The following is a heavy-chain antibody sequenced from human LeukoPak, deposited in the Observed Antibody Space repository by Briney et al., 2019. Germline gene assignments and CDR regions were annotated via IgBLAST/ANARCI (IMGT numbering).Heavy chain of an antibody. CDR2: IYYSGST. CDR1: GGSFSSSSYY. CDR3: ARLNYYDSSGYSRPFDY. J-gene: IGHJ4*02. Sequence: PSETLSLTCTVSGGSFSSSSYYWGWIRQPPGKGLEWIGNIYYSGSTYYNPSLKSRVTISVDTSKNQFSLKLSSVTAADTAVYYCARLNYYDSSGYSRPFDYWGQGTLVTVSS. D-gene: IGHD3-22*01. V-gene: IGHV4-39*01.